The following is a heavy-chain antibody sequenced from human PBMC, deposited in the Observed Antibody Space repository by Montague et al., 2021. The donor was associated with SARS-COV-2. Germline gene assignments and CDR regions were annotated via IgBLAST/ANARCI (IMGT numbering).Heavy chain of an antibody. V-gene: IGHV4-59*02. J-gene: IGHJ3*02. CDR1: GASVSGSD. CDR3: ARETMTGDAFDI. Sequence: SETLSLTCTVSGASVSGSDWGWIRQSPGKGLEWIGYFYSVGSTDYNPSLKSRVTISRDTSKNQFSLKVRPVTAADTAVYYCARETMTGDAFDIWGQGTMVTVS. D-gene: IGHD1-14*01. CDR2: FYSVGST.